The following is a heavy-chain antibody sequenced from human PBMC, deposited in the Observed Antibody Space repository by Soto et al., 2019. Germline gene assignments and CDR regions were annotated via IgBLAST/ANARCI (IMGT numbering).Heavy chain of an antibody. CDR1: GFTFSSYG. V-gene: IGHV3-30*18. CDR3: AKVNFKRPPPYVDIVATIGASDY. D-gene: IGHD5-12*01. CDR2: LSYDGSNK. J-gene: IGHJ4*02. Sequence: PGGSLRLSCAASGFTFSSYGMHWVRQAPGKGLEWVAVLSYDGSNKYYADSVKGRFTISRDNSKNTLYLQMNSLRAEDTAVYYCAKVNFKRPPPYVDIVATIGASDYWGQGTLVTVSS.